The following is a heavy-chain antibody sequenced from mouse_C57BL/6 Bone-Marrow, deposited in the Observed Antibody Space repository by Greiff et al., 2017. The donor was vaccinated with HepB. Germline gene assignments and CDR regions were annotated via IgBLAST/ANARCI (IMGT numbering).Heavy chain of an antibody. CDR1: GYSFTGYY. CDR2: INPSTGGT. J-gene: IGHJ1*03. V-gene: IGHV1-42*01. D-gene: IGHD2-3*01. CDR3: ASQGWLLLYWYFDV. Sequence: EAQLQQSGPELVKPGASVKISCKASGYSFTGYYMNWVKQSPEKSLEWIGEINPSTGGTTYNQKFKAKATLTVDKSSSTAYMQLKSLTSEDSAVYYCASQGWLLLYWYFDVWGTGTTVTVSS.